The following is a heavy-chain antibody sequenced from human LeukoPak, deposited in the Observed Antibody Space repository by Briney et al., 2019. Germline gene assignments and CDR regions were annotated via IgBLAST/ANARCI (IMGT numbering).Heavy chain of an antibody. CDR1: GGTFSSYA. CDR3: ARARRYCSGGSCYSHFDY. V-gene: IGHV1-69*05. J-gene: IGHJ4*02. Sequence: SVKVACKASGGTFSSYAISWVRQAPGQGLEWMGGIIPIFGTANYAQKFQGRVTITTDESTSTAYMELSSLRSEDTAVYYCARARRYCSGGSCYSHFDYWGQGTLVTVSS. CDR2: IIPIFGTA. D-gene: IGHD2-15*01.